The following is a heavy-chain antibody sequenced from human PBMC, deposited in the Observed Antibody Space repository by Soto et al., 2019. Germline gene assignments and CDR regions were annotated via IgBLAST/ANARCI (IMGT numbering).Heavy chain of an antibody. Sequence: SETLSLTCTVSGGSISSYYRSWIRQPPGKGLEWIGYIYYSGSTNYNPSLKSRVTISVDTSKNQFSLKLSSVTAADTAVYYCARAALWFGEFSDAFDIWGQGTMVTVSS. CDR1: GGSISSYY. CDR2: IYYSGST. J-gene: IGHJ3*02. CDR3: ARAALWFGEFSDAFDI. V-gene: IGHV4-59*01. D-gene: IGHD3-10*01.